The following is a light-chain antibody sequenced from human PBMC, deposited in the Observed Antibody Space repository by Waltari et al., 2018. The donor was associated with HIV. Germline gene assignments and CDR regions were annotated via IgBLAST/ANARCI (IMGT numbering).Light chain of an antibody. J-gene: IGKJ3*01. V-gene: IGKV4-1*01. CDR2: WAS. CDR1: QSVLNSANKENY. CDR3: QQYYSSPFG. Sequence: DIVLTQSPDSLAVSLGERATINCRSSQSVLNSANKENYLEWYQQKPGQPPKLLIYWASTRESGVPDRFSGRASGTDFTLTISSLQAEDVAVYYCQQYYSSPFGFGPGTRVDIK.